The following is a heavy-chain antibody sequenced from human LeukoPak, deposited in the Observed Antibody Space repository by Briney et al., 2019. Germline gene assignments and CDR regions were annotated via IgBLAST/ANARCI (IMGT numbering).Heavy chain of an antibody. J-gene: IGHJ4*02. D-gene: IGHD2-2*01. CDR2: KKQDDSEK. V-gene: IGHV3-7*01. CDR3: ARGYCSSTSCGGY. Sequence: GGSLRLACAASGYPFSSYWMRSGHQAPAKGHEREANKKQDDSEKYYVYSVKGRFTTSRDNAKNSLYLQMNSLRAEDTAVYYCARGYCSSTSCGGYWGQGTLVTVSS. CDR1: GYPFSSYW.